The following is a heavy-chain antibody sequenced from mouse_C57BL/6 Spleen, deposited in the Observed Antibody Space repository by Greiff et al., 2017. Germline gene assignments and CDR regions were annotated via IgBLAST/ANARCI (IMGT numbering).Heavy chain of an antibody. CDR1: GYTFTSYW. J-gene: IGHJ4*01. D-gene: IGHD1-1*01. CDR3: ARDYYYGSSYDAMDY. V-gene: IGHV1-50*01. Sequence: VQLQQPGAELVKPGASVKLSCKASGYTFTSYWMQWVKQRPGQGLEWIGEIDPSDSYTNYNQKFKGKATLTVDTSSSTAYMQRSSLTSEDSAVYYCARDYYYGSSYDAMDYWGQGTSVTVSS. CDR2: IDPSDSYT.